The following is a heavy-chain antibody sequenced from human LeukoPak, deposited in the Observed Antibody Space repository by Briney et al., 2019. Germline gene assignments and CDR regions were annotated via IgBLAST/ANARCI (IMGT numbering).Heavy chain of an antibody. D-gene: IGHD1-26*01. Sequence: GGSLRLSCAASGFTFSSYSMNWVRQAPGKGLEWVSSISSSSSYIYYADSVKGRFTISRDNSKYSLYLPMYSLSAEDTVVYYCASYPYSGSYFFDYWGQGTLVTVSS. CDR1: GFTFSSYS. CDR2: ISSSSSYI. CDR3: ASYPYSGSYFFDY. V-gene: IGHV3-21*01. J-gene: IGHJ4*02.